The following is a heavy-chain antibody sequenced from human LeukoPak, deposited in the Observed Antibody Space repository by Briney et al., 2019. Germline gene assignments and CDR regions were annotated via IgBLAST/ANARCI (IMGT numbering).Heavy chain of an antibody. Sequence: GGSLRLSCAASGFTFSSYEMNWVRQAPGKGLEWVSYISSSGSTIYYADSVKGRFTISRDNAKNSLYLQMNSLRAEDTAVYYCARGGSGYDPYYYYYYMDVWGKGTTVTVSS. CDR1: GFTFSSYE. CDR2: ISSSGSTI. J-gene: IGHJ6*03. V-gene: IGHV3-48*03. CDR3: ARGGSGYDPYYYYYYMDV. D-gene: IGHD5-12*01.